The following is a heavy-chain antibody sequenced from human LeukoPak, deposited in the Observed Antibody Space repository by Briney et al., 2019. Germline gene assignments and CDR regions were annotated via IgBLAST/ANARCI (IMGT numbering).Heavy chain of an antibody. Sequence: ASVKVSCKASGYTFIGYYIHWVRQAPGQGLEWMGRVNPTSGGTNSAQKFQGRVTMTSDTSISTAYMELRRLRSDDTAVYYCARSYGDSGNHFNYMDVWGKGTTVTVSS. D-gene: IGHD4-17*01. CDR2: VNPTSGGT. CDR1: GYTFIGYY. J-gene: IGHJ6*03. CDR3: ARSYGDSGNHFNYMDV. V-gene: IGHV1-2*06.